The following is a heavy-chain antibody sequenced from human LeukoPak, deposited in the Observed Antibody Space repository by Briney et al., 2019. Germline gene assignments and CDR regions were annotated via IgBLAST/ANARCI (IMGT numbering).Heavy chain of an antibody. J-gene: IGHJ4*02. D-gene: IGHD5-24*01. CDR2: ISYDGSNK. CDR3: ARDQFVS. Sequence: PGRSLRLSCAASGFTFSSYAMHWVRQAPGKGLEWVAVISYDGSNKYYADSVKGRFTISRDNSKNTLYLQMNSLRAEDTAVYYCARDQFVSWGQGTLVTVSS. V-gene: IGHV3-30-3*01. CDR1: GFTFSSYA.